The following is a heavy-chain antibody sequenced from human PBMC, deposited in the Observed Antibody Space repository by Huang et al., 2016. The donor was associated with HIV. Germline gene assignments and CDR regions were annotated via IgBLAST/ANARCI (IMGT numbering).Heavy chain of an antibody. CDR3: ARPLLGYSNGYYFDN. Sequence: EVQLVQSGAVVKKPGESLKISCKGSGYRFTNYWIGWVRQMPGKGLEWMGIIYPGDADTKYSPSFQGQVTISADKSVSTAYLQWSRLKASDSAGYYCARPLLGYSNGYYFDNWGQGTLVTVSS. J-gene: IGHJ4*02. CDR1: GYRFTNYW. D-gene: IGHD5-18*01. V-gene: IGHV5-51*03. CDR2: IYPGDADT.